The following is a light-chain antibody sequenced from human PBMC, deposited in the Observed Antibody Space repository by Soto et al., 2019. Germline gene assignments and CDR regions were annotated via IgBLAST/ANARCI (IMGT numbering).Light chain of an antibody. CDR3: QSYDRSLSVV. Sequence: QSVLTQAPSVSGAPGQRVTISCTGTSSNIGAGFGVHWYQQLPGTAPKLLIHGNNTRPSGVPDRFSGSKSGTSASLTIDGLQAEDEAHYYCQSYDRSLSVVFGGGTKLTVL. CDR1: SSNIGAGFG. CDR2: GNN. J-gene: IGLJ2*01. V-gene: IGLV1-40*01.